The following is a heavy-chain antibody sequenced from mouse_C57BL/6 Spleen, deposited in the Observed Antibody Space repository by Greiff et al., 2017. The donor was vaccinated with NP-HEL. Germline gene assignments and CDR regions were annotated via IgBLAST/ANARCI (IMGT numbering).Heavy chain of an antibody. V-gene: IGHV14-1*01. Sequence: VQLKQSGAELVRPGASVKLSCTASGFNIKDYYMHWVKQRPEQGLEWIGRIDPEDGDTEYAPKFQGKATMTADTSSNTAYLQLSSLTSEDTAVYYCTTDYASQVFAYWGQGTLVTVSA. D-gene: IGHD1-1*01. J-gene: IGHJ3*01. CDR3: TTDYASQVFAY. CDR1: GFNIKDYY. CDR2: IDPEDGDT.